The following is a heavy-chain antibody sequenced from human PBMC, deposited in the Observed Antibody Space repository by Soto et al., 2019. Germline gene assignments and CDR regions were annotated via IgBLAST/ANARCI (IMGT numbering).Heavy chain of an antibody. CDR2: ISGRGTNT. J-gene: IGHJ4*02. Sequence: PRGSLRLSCAASGSISTTTPLSWVRQAPGKGLEWVSTISGRGTNTYYADSVKGRFIISRDNLKNTVNLQMNGLGVEDTAIYYCATSFRYFDNWGQGTRVTVSS. CDR3: ATSFRYFDN. CDR1: GSISTTTP. V-gene: IGHV3-23*01.